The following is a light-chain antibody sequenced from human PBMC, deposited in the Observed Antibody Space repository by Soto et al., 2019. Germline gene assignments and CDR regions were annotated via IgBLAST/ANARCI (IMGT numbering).Light chain of an antibody. CDR3: QSYDSSLRGHV. CDR1: SSNIGAGYD. V-gene: IGLV1-40*01. J-gene: IGLJ1*01. CDR2: DNS. Sequence: QSALTQPPSVSGAPGQRVTISCTGSSSNIGAGYDVHWYQQLPGTAPKHLIYDNSNRPSGVPDRFSGSKSDTSASLAISGLQAEDEADYYCQSYDSSLRGHVFGTGTKLTVL.